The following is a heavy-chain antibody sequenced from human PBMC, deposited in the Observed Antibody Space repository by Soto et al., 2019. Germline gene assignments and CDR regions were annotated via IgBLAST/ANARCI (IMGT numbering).Heavy chain of an antibody. V-gene: IGHV1-18*01. CDR3: ARAFSGGSCYTGGSNWFDP. CDR2: ISAYNGNT. J-gene: IGHJ5*02. D-gene: IGHD2-15*01. CDR1: GYTFTSYG. Sequence: ASVKVSCKASGYTFTSYGISWVRQAPGQGLEWMGWISAYNGNTKYAQKLQARVTMTTDTSTSTAYMELRSLRSDDTAVYYCARAFSGGSCYTGGSNWFDPWGEGTMVTVSA.